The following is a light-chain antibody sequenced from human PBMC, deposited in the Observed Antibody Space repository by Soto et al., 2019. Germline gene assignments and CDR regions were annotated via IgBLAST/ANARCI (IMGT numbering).Light chain of an antibody. V-gene: IGKV1-33*01. CDR3: QQYEKLPLT. Sequence: DVQLTQSPSTLSASVGDRVAITCQASQSIVNYLNWFQQRPGKAHQLLISDASHLEPGVPSRFSVHRSGTDFTLIISSLQPEDFATYYCQQYEKLPLTFGGGTRVEV. J-gene: IGKJ4*01. CDR2: DAS. CDR1: QSIVNY.